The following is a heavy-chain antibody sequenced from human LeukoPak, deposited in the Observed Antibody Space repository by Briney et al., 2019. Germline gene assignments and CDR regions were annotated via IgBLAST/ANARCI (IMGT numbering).Heavy chain of an antibody. CDR3: TTDPLCGSTGYYFDY. CDR2: IKSKIDGGTT. D-gene: IGHD2-2*01. CDR1: GLPFSNVW. V-gene: IGHV3-15*01. Sequence: GGSLRLHCASSGLPFSNVWMSWVRQAPGKGLEWVGRIKSKIDGGTTDYTAPVKGRFTISRDVSKNTLYLHMKSLKTEDTAVYYCTTDPLCGSTGYYFDYWGQGTLVTVSS. J-gene: IGHJ4*02.